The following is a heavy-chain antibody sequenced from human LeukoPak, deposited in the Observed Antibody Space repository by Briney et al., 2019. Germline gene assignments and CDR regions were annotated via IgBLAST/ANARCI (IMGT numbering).Heavy chain of an antibody. CDR3: ARLGTTGIAMVRGRLDAFDI. J-gene: IGHJ3*02. CDR1: GYSFTSYW. D-gene: IGHD3-10*01. Sequence: GESLRISCQGSGYSFTSYWIGWVRQMPGKGLEWMGIIYPGDSDTRYSPSFQGQVTISADKSISTAYLQWSSLKASDTAMYYCARLGTTGIAMVRGRLDAFDIWGQGTMVTVSS. V-gene: IGHV5-51*01. CDR2: IYPGDSDT.